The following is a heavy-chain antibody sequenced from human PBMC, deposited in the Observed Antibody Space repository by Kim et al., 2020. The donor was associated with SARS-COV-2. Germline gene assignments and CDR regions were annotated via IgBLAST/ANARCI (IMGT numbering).Heavy chain of an antibody. CDR3: ARLSVVTDAFDI. CDR1: GGSISSISYY. CDR2: TYYSGST. V-gene: IGHV4-39*01. J-gene: IGHJ3*02. Sequence: SETLSLTCIVSGGSISSISYYWGWIRQPPGKGLEWIRSTYYSGSTYSNPSLKSRFTISVDTSKNQFSLKLSSLTAAVTAVYYSARLSVVTDAFDIWGQGTMVTVSS. D-gene: IGHD2-2*01.